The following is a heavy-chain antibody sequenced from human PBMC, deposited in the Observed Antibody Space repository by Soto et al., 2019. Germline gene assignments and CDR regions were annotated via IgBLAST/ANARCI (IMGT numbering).Heavy chain of an antibody. J-gene: IGHJ5*02. CDR2: IYWDDDK. Sequence: QITLKESGPPLVKPTQTLTLTCTFSGLSLSTSGVGVGWIRQPPGKALEWLALIYWDDDKRYSPSLKNRLTITKDTSKNQVVLTMTNMDPVDTATYYCAHRELSAGWFDPWGQGTLVTVSS. D-gene: IGHD6-13*01. CDR1: GLSLSTSGVG. V-gene: IGHV2-5*02. CDR3: AHRELSAGWFDP.